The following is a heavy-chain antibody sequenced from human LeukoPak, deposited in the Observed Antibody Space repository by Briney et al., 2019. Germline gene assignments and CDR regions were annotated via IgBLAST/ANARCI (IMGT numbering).Heavy chain of an antibody. Sequence: SETLSLTCTVSGGSISSSSYYWGWIRQPPGKGLEWIGSIYYSGSTYYNPSLKSRVTISVDTSKNQFSLKLSSVTAADTAVYYCARLPRDGYTNGGYWGQGTLVTVSS. V-gene: IGHV4-39*07. CDR3: ARLPRDGYTNGGY. CDR1: GGSISSSSYY. J-gene: IGHJ4*02. CDR2: IYYSGST. D-gene: IGHD5-24*01.